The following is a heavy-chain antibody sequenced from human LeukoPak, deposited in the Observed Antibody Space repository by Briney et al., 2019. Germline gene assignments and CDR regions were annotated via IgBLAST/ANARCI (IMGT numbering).Heavy chain of an antibody. V-gene: IGHV3-23*01. Sequence: GGSLRLSCAASGFIFSSYAMSWVRQAPGKGLEWVSTISESGSSTYYADSVKGRFTISRDNSKNTLYLQMNSLRAEDTAVYYCAKDQNWDDAFDIWGQGTMVTVSS. CDR1: GFIFSSYA. CDR3: AKDQNWDDAFDI. J-gene: IGHJ3*02. CDR2: ISESGSST. D-gene: IGHD7-27*01.